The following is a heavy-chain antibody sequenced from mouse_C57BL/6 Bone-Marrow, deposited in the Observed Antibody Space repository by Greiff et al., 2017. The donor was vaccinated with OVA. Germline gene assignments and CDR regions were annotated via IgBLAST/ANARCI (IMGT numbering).Heavy chain of an antibody. V-gene: IGHV3-6*01. CDR2: ISYDGSN. CDR3: ARDCYGSSYGFAY. CDR1: GYSITSGYY. Sequence: EVHLVESGPGLVKPSQSLSLTCSVTGYSITSGYYWNWIRQFPGNKLEWMGYISYDGSNNYNPSLKNSIPITRETSKNQFFLKLNSVTTEDTSTYYCARDCYGSSYGFAYWGQGTLVTVSA. D-gene: IGHD1-1*01. J-gene: IGHJ3*01.